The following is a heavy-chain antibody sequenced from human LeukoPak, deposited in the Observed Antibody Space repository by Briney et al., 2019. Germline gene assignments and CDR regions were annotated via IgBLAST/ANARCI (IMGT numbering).Heavy chain of an antibody. CDR2: IKSNSGGT. CDR1: GYTFTDYY. Sequence: ASVKASCKASGYTFTDYYMHWVRQAPGQGLEWMGWIKSNSGGTNYEQKFQGRVTMTRDTSISTAYMELSRLRSDDTAVYYCARARGIVVAGRSYDVFDMWGQGTMVTVSS. D-gene: IGHD6-19*01. CDR3: ARARGIVVAGRSYDVFDM. V-gene: IGHV1-2*02. J-gene: IGHJ3*02.